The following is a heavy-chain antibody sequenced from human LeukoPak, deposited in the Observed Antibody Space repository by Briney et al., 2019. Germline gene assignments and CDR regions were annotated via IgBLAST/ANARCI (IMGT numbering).Heavy chain of an antibody. V-gene: IGHV3-7*01. Sequence: GGSLRLSCAASGFTFSNLWMSWVRQAPGRGLEWVANIKQDGSEKYYGDSVKGRFTISRDNAKNTLYLQMNSLRAEDTAVYYCARQGSWTYYYDSSVRYWGQGTLVTVSS. D-gene: IGHD3-22*01. CDR3: ARQGSWTYYYDSSVRY. CDR2: IKQDGSEK. J-gene: IGHJ4*02. CDR1: GFTFSNLW.